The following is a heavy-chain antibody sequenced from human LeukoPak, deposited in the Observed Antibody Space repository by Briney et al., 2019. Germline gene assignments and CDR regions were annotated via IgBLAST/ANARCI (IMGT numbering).Heavy chain of an antibody. CDR1: GFTFSSYW. CDR3: AREPHYGDYPLFDY. V-gene: IGHV3-74*01. Sequence: PGGSLRLSCAASGFTFSSYWMHWVRQAPGKGLVWVSRINSDGSSTSYADSVKGRFTISIDNAKNTLYLQMNSLRAEDTAVYYCAREPHYGDYPLFDYWGQGTLVTVSS. J-gene: IGHJ4*02. CDR2: INSDGSST. D-gene: IGHD4-17*01.